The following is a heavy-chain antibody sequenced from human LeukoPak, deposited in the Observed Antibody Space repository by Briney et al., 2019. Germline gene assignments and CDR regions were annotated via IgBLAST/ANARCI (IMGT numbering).Heavy chain of an antibody. CDR2: IWYDGSNK. CDR1: GFTFSSYG. Sequence: GGSLRLSCAASGFTFSSYGMHWVRQAPGKGLEWVAVIWYDGSNKYYADSVKGRFTISRDDSKNTPYLQMNSLRAEDTAVYYCARDIRRGYYFDYWGQGTLVTVSS. V-gene: IGHV3-33*01. CDR3: ARDIRRGYYFDY. J-gene: IGHJ4*02. D-gene: IGHD3-16*01.